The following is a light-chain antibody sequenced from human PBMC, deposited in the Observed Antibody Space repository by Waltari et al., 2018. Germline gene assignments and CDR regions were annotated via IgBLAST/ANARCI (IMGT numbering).Light chain of an antibody. V-gene: IGLV1-44*01. J-gene: IGLJ2*01. CDR1: YSNIGSNT. CDR2: SSD. Sequence: QSVVTQPPSMSGTPGQRVTISCSGSYSNIGSNTVNWYQQLPETAPKLLIYSSDRRPSGSPARFSVSKSGTSASLGISGLQSEDEADYYCATWDDSLNGHMVFGGGTKVTVL. CDR3: ATWDDSLNGHMV.